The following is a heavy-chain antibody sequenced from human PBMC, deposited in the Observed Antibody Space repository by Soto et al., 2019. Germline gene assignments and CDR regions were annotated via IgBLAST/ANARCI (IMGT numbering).Heavy chain of an antibody. CDR1: GGSISSSSYY. D-gene: IGHD3-22*01. Sequence: QLQLQESGPGLVKPSETLSLTCTVSGGSISSSSYYWGWIRQPPGKGLEWIGSIYYSGSTYYNPSLKSRVTISVDTSKNQFSLKLSSVTAADTAVYYCARRKIVAGDAFDIGGQGTMVTVSS. J-gene: IGHJ3*02. CDR2: IYYSGST. CDR3: ARRKIVAGDAFDI. V-gene: IGHV4-39*01.